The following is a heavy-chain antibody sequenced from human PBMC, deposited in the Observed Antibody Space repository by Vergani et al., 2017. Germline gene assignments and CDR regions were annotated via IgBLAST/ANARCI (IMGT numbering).Heavy chain of an antibody. D-gene: IGHD4-11*01. Sequence: QVQLQQWGAGLLKPSETLSLTCAVYGGSFSGYYWSWIRQPPGKGLEWIGSIFYSGSTYYNPSLKSRVTISVDTSKNQFSLKLSSVTAADTAVYYCARETDSNYWTTSPPSDYWGQGTLVTVSS. CDR1: GGSFSGYY. CDR3: ARETDSNYWTTSPPSDY. V-gene: IGHV4-34*12. J-gene: IGHJ4*02. CDR2: IFYSGST.